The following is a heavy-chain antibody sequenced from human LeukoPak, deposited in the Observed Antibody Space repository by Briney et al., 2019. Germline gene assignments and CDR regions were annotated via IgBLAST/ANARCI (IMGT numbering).Heavy chain of an antibody. J-gene: IGHJ4*02. V-gene: IGHV4-34*01. CDR3: ARALPSGSYNY. D-gene: IGHD1-26*01. CDR1: GGSFSGYY. CDR2: INHSGST. Sequence: PSETLSLTCAVYGGSFSGYYWSWIRQPPGKGLEWIGEINHSGSTNYNPSLKSRVTISVDTSKNQFSLKLSSVTAADTAVYYCARALPSGSYNYWGQGTLVTVSS.